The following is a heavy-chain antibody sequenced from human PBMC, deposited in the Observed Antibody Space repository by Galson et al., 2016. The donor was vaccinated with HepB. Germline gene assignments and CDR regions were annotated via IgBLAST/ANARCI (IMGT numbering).Heavy chain of an antibody. CDR2: ISSASSIK. CDR3: ARDYVPGA. V-gene: IGHV3-48*04. Sequence: SLRLSCVDSGFTFNTYGMNWVRQAPGKGLEWVSYISSASSIKYYADSVKGRFTISRDNARHSLYLEMNSLRGEDTAMYYCARDYVPGAWGQGVLVTVAS. CDR1: GFTFNTYG. D-gene: IGHD3-10*01. J-gene: IGHJ5*02.